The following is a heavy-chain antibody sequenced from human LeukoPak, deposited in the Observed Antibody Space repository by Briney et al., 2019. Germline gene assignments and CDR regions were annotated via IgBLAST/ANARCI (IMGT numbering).Heavy chain of an antibody. V-gene: IGHV3-33*06. CDR1: GFTFSSYG. CDR3: AKYGGGDWFDP. Sequence: GGSLRLSCAASGFTFSSYGMHWVRQAPGKGLEWVAVIWYDGSNKYYADSVKGRFTISRDNSKNTLYLQMNSLRAEDTAVYYCAKYGGGDWFDPWGQGTLVTVSS. J-gene: IGHJ5*02. D-gene: IGHD4-17*01. CDR2: IWYDGSNK.